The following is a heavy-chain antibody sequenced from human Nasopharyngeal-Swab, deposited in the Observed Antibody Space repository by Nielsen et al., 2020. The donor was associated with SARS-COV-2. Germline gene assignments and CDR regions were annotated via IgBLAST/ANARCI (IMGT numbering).Heavy chain of an antibody. J-gene: IGHJ4*02. CDR3: AQRTTLTSYGY. D-gene: IGHD4-17*01. Sequence: WSRKPPGKALGWLALIYWDDDKRYSPSLKSRLTITKDTSKNQVVLTMTNMDPVDTATYYCAQRTTLTSYGYWGQGTLVTVSS. V-gene: IGHV2-5*02. CDR2: IYWDDDK.